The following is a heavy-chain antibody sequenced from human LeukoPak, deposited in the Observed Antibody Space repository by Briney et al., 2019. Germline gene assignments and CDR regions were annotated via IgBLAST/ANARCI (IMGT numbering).Heavy chain of an antibody. Sequence: ASVKVSCKAAGYTFTDDYIHWVRQAPGQGLEWMGWINPNSGGTKFAQKFQGRVSMTRDTSITTAYMELSRLRSDDTAVYYCARFPDILTGYSDWGQGTLVTVSS. CDR3: ARFPDILTGYSD. CDR1: GYTFTDDY. J-gene: IGHJ4*02. CDR2: INPNSGGT. D-gene: IGHD3-9*01. V-gene: IGHV1-2*02.